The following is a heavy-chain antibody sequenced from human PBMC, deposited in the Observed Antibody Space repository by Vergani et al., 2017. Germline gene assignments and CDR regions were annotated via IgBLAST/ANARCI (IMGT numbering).Heavy chain of an antibody. V-gene: IGHV4-38-2*01. CDR2: IYHSGST. CDR1: GYSISSGYY. J-gene: IGHJ3*02. Sequence: QVQLQESGPGLVKPSETLSLTCAVSGYSISSGYYWGWIRQPPGKGLEWIGSIYHSGSTYYNPSLKSRVTISVDTSKNQFSLKLSSVTAADTAVYYCARPLVGATRSDAFDIWGQGTMVTVSS. D-gene: IGHD1-26*01. CDR3: ARPLVGATRSDAFDI.